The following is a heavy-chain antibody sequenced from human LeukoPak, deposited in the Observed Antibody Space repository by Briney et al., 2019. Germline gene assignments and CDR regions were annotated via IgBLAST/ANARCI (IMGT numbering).Heavy chain of an antibody. D-gene: IGHD5-24*01. J-gene: IGHJ4*02. Sequence: GASVKVSCKGSGGTFSNYAISWVRQAPGQGLEWMGGVIPIFGTANYAQKFRGRVTITADKSTRTAYMELSSLRSEDTAVYYCARDNIRRRDAFDYWGQGTLVTVSS. CDR1: GGTFSNYA. CDR2: VIPIFGTA. CDR3: ARDNIRRRDAFDY. V-gene: IGHV1-69*06.